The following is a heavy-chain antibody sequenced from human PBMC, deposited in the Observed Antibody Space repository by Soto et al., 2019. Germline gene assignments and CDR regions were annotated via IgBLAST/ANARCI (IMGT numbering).Heavy chain of an antibody. Sequence: PGESLKISCQGSGYSFASYWIGWVRQMPGNDLEWMGIIYPGDSDTRYSPSFPGQVTISADKSLRTAYLQWTSLKASDTALYYCARTRSFTLGFYYDGMDVWGQGTTVTVSS. CDR1: GYSFASYW. J-gene: IGHJ6*02. V-gene: IGHV5-51*01. D-gene: IGHD6-6*01. CDR3: ARTRSFTLGFYYDGMDV. CDR2: IYPGDSDT.